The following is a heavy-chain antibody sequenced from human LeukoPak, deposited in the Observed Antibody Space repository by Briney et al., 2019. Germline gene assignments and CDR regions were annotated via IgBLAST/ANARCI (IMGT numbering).Heavy chain of an antibody. CDR1: GGSMTTHH. D-gene: IGHD2-15*01. CDR2: VFDSGRT. J-gene: IGHJ5*02. Sequence: PSETLSLTCTVSGGSMTTHHWNWIRQTPGKGLEWIGYVFDSGRTKENPSLKSRVTLSADTSKNQLSLRLSSVTAADTAVYYCARLKGRAVVAATVDDWFDPWGQGTLVTVSS. CDR3: ARLKGRAVVAATVDDWFDP. V-gene: IGHV4-59*11.